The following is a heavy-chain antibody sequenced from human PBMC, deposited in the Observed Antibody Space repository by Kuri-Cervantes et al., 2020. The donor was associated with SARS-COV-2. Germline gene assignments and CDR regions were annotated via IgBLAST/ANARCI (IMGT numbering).Heavy chain of an antibody. D-gene: IGHD3-10*01. V-gene: IGHV1-8*02. CDR2: MNPNSGNT. J-gene: IGHJ4*02. CDR3: AREGAQSGSSNY. Sequence: ASVKVSCKASGYTFTSYDINWVRQATGQGLEWMGWMNPNSGNTGYAQKFQGRVTMTRDTSTSTVYMELSSLRSEDTAVYYCAREGAQSGSSNYWGQGTLVTVSS. CDR1: GYTFTSYD.